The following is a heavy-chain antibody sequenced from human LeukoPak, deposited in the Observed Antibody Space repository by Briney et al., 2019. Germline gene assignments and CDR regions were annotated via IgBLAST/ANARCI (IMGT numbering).Heavy chain of an antibody. CDR2: INPNSGGT. Sequence: ASVKVSCKASGYTFTSYGISWVRQAPGQGLEWMGWINPNSGGTNYAQRFQGRVTMTRDTSISTAYMELSRLRSDDTAVYYCARVAGSDILTGYSDSSDAFDIWGQGTMVTVSS. CDR3: ARVAGSDILTGYSDSSDAFDI. CDR1: GYTFTSYG. D-gene: IGHD3-9*01. J-gene: IGHJ3*02. V-gene: IGHV1-2*02.